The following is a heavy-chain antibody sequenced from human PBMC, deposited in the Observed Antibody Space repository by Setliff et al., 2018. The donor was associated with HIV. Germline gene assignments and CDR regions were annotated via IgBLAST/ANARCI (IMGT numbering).Heavy chain of an antibody. V-gene: IGHV4-34*12. D-gene: IGHD2-8*01. Sequence: SETLSLTCTHYGGSLTNYYWTWIRQSPEKGLEWIGEIVDSGTTNYSPSLKSRVTISLDTSKKQFSLRLNSVTAADTGAYFCARAPSCADSWCYMYYYYYYGMDVWGLGTTVTGLL. CDR1: GGSLTNYY. CDR3: ARAPSCADSWCYMYYYYYYGMDV. J-gene: IGHJ6*02. CDR2: IVDSGTT.